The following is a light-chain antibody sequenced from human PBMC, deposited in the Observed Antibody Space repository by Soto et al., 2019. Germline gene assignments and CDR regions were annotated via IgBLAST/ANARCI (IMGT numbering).Light chain of an antibody. CDR3: QQYGSPPTT. J-gene: IGKJ5*01. CDR2: DAS. V-gene: IGKV3-11*01. Sequence: EIMLTQSPATLSLSPGERGTLSCRASQSVSSYLAWYQQKPGQAPRLLIYDASNRATGIPARFSGSGSGTDFTLTISRLEAEDFAVYYCQQYGSPPTTFGQGTRLEI. CDR1: QSVSSY.